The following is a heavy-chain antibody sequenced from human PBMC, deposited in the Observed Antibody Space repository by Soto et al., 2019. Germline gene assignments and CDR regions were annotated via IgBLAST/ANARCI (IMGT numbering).Heavy chain of an antibody. CDR1: GYTFTSYD. CDR2: VNPNSGNT. Sequence: ASVKVSCKASGYTFTSYDINWVRQATGQGLEWMGWVNPNSGNTGYAQKFQGRVTMTRNTSISTAYMELSSLRSEDTAVYYCARGLRFLEWLLEYNWFDPWGQGTLVTVSS. CDR3: ARGLRFLEWLLEYNWFDP. D-gene: IGHD3-3*01. J-gene: IGHJ5*02. V-gene: IGHV1-8*01.